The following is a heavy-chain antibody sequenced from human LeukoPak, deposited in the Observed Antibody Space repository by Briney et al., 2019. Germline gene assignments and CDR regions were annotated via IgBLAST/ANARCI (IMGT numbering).Heavy chain of an antibody. Sequence: VASVKVSCTASGYTFTGYYMLWVRQAPGQELEWMGWINPNSGGTNYAQKFQGRVTMTRDTSISTAYMELSRLRSDDTAVYYCARVLQVAQYYYYYYGMDVWGQGTTVTVSS. CDR2: INPNSGGT. CDR3: ARVLQVAQYYYYYYGMDV. CDR1: GYTFTGYY. J-gene: IGHJ6*02. D-gene: IGHD5-12*01. V-gene: IGHV1-2*02.